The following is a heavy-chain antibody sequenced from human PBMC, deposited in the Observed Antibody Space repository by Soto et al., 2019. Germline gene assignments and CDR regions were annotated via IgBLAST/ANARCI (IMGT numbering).Heavy chain of an antibody. CDR2: MNTGSGNT. Sequence: QVQLVQSGAEVKKPGASVKVSCKASGYTFTNYEINWVRQATGQGLEWMGWMNTGSGNTGYAHKFQGRVTMTRNISISSAYMELSRLGSDDTAIYYCARMAAIGSLNWFDPWGQGTLVTVSS. V-gene: IGHV1-8*01. CDR1: GYTFTNYE. D-gene: IGHD3-10*01. J-gene: IGHJ5*02. CDR3: ARMAAIGSLNWFDP.